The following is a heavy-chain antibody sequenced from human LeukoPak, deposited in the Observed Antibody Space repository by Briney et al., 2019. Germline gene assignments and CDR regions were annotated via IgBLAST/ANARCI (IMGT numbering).Heavy chain of an antibody. D-gene: IGHD6-19*01. CDR2: INLIGGST. Sequence: ASVKVSCKASGYTFTSYYMHWVRQAPGQGLEWMGIINLIGGSTRYAQKFQGRVTMTRDTSTSTVYMELSSLRSEDTAVYYCARESDIAVAGTAFDYWGQGTLVTVSS. CDR3: ARESDIAVAGTAFDY. J-gene: IGHJ4*02. V-gene: IGHV1-46*01. CDR1: GYTFTSYY.